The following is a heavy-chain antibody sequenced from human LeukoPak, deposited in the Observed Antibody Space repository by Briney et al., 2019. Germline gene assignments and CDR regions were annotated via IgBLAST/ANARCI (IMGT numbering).Heavy chain of an antibody. Sequence: GGSLRLSCAASGFTFNSHSMNWVRQAPGKGLEWVSSISSSSSYIYYADSVRGRFTISRDNAKNSLYLQMNSLRAEDTAVYYCARSLDTYCTSTSCYPTMVFWGQGTLVTVSS. V-gene: IGHV3-21*01. CDR2: ISSSSSYI. CDR1: GFTFNSHS. D-gene: IGHD2-2*01. J-gene: IGHJ4*02. CDR3: ARSLDTYCTSTSCYPTMVF.